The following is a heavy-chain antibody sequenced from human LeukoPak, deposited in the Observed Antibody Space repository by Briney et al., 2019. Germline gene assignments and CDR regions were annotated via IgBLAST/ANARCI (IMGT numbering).Heavy chain of an antibody. CDR3: ARGGYYGSGGFDY. Sequence: PGGSLRLSCAASGFTFGSYSMNWVRQAPGKGLEWVSPISSSSSYIYYADSVKGRFTISRDNAKNSLYLQMNSLRAEDTAVYYCARGGYYGSGGFDYWGQGTLVTVSS. CDR2: ISSSSSYI. J-gene: IGHJ4*02. D-gene: IGHD3-10*01. CDR1: GFTFGSYS. V-gene: IGHV3-21*01.